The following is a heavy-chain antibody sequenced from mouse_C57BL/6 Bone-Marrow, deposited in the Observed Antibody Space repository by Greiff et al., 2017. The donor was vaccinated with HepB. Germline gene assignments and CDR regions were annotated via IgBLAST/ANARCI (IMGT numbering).Heavy chain of an antibody. CDR3: ARPYYDYEPWFAY. CDR1: GFSLTSYG. V-gene: IGHV2-2*01. J-gene: IGHJ3*01. CDR2: IWSGGST. D-gene: IGHD2-4*01. Sequence: QVQLKESGPGLVQPSQSLSITCTVSGFSLTSYGVHWVRQSPGKGLEWLGVIWSGGSTDYNAAFISRLSISKDNSKSQVFFKMNSLQADDTAIYYCARPYYDYEPWFAYWGQGTLVTVSA.